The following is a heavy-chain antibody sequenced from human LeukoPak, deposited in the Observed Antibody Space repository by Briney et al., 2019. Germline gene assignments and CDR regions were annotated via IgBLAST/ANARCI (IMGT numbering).Heavy chain of an antibody. J-gene: IGHJ4*02. CDR2: ISSSSSYI. Sequence: PGGSLRLSCAVSGVTFSIYSMNWVRQAPGKGLEWVSSISSSSSYIYYADSVKGRFTISRDNAKNSLYLQMHSLRAEDTAVYYCARDPQRGPDYWGQGTLVTVSS. V-gene: IGHV3-21*01. CDR3: ARDPQRGPDY. D-gene: IGHD2-2*01. CDR1: GVTFSIYS.